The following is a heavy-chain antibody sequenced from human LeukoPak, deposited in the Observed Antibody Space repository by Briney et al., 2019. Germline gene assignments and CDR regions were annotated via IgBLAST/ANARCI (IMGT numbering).Heavy chain of an antibody. CDR3: TRESGAFSPFGF. D-gene: IGHD1-26*01. V-gene: IGHV4-4*02. CDR2: VHLSGAT. J-gene: IGHJ4*02. CDR1: GGSITTTNW. Sequence: PSEALSLTCAVSGGSITTTNWWSWVRQPPGKGLEWIGEVHLSGATNYNLSLERRVSMSIDKSKNHLSLEVTSVTAADTAIYYCTRESGAFSPFGFWGQGTLVTVSS.